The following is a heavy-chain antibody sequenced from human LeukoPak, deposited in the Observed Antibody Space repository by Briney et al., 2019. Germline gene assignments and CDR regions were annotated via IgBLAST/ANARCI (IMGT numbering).Heavy chain of an antibody. V-gene: IGHV3-33*01. CDR2: IWYDGSNK. CDR1: GFTFSSYG. D-gene: IGHD6-6*01. Sequence: PGGSLRLSCAASGFTFSSYGMHWARQAPGKGLGWVAVIWYDGSNKYYADSVKGRFTISRDNSKNTLYLQMNSLRAEDTAVYYCAREGPYSSSSFDYWGQGTLVTVSS. J-gene: IGHJ4*02. CDR3: AREGPYSSSSFDY.